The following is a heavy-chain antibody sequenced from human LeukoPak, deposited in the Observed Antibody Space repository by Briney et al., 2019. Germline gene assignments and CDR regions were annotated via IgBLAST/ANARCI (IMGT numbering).Heavy chain of an antibody. V-gene: IGHV5-51*01. CDR1: GSRFTSYW. CDR3: ARQTAMGRSGDY. Sequence: GESLKISFKASGSRFTSYWIGWVRPMPGKGLEWMGIIDPSDSETRYTPSFQGQVTISVDKSLTTADLQWNSLKASDTAMYYCARQTAMGRSGDYWGQGTLVTVSS. J-gene: IGHJ4*02. D-gene: IGHD5-18*01. CDR2: IDPSDSET.